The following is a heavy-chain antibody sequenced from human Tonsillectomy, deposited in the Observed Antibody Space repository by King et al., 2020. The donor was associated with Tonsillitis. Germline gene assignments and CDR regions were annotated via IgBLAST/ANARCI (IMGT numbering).Heavy chain of an antibody. V-gene: IGHV4-31*03. J-gene: IGHJ6*02. CDR1: GGSISSGNYY. CDR2: IYYSGGA. Sequence: QLQESGPGLVKPSQTLSLTCTVSGGSISSGNYYWSWIRQLPGKGLEWIGYIYYSGGASYNPSLESRLTISVDTSMNQFSLNLSSVTAADTAVYYCARGPPSAGAIYYYGLDVWGQGTTVTVSS. D-gene: IGHD1-26*01. CDR3: ARGPPSAGAIYYYGLDV.